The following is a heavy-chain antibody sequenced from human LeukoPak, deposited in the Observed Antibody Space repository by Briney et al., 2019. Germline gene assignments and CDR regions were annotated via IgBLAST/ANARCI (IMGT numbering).Heavy chain of an antibody. CDR1: GFTFSDYY. D-gene: IGHD6-19*01. J-gene: IGHJ4*02. CDR3: AGRAVAGEYYFDY. V-gene: IGHV3-11*04. Sequence: GGSLRLSCAASGFTFSDYYMSWIRQAPGKGLEWVSYISSSGSTIYYADSVKGRFTISRDNAKKSLYLQMNSLRAEDTAVYYCAGRAVAGEYYFDYWGQGTLVTVSS. CDR2: ISSSGSTI.